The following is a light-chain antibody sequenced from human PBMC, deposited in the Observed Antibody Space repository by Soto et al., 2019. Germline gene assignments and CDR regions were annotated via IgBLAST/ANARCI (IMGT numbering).Light chain of an antibody. V-gene: IGLV2-23*02. CDR3: CSSGGSPTYV. CDR2: EVS. CDR1: SSDVGGYNY. Sequence: QSALTQPASVSGSPGQSITISCTGSSSDVGGYNYVSWYQQYPGKAPSLMIYEVSNRPSGVSDRFSGSKSGNTASLTISGLKVEDEADYYCCSSGGSPTYVFGTGTKVTVL. J-gene: IGLJ1*01.